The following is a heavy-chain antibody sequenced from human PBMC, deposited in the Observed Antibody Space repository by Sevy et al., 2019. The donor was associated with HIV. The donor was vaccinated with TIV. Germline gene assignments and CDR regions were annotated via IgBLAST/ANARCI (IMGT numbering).Heavy chain of an antibody. CDR2: ISGSGGST. V-gene: IGHV3-23*01. J-gene: IGHJ3*02. Sequence: GGSLRLSCAASGFTFSSYAMSWVRQAPGKGLEWVSAISGSGGSTYYADSVKGRFTTSRDNSKNTLYLQMNSRSAEDTAVYYCASRNGYGDEGGAFDIWGQGTMVTVSS. D-gene: IGHD4-17*01. CDR1: GFTFSSYA. CDR3: ASRNGYGDEGGAFDI.